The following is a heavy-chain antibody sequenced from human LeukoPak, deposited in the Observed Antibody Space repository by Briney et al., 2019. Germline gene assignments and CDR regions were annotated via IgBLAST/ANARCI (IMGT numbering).Heavy chain of an antibody. CDR1: GYTLTNYN. Sequence: ASVKVSCKASGYTLTNYNISWVRQAPGQGLEWMGWINTNKGHTNFLQKFQGRVTVTTDISTNTAYMELRRLRSDDTAVYYCAREFGHCSGDNCFYFFDLWGQGSQVIVSS. D-gene: IGHD2-15*01. CDR3: AREFGHCSGDNCFYFFDL. V-gene: IGHV1-18*01. CDR2: INTNKGHT. J-gene: IGHJ4*02.